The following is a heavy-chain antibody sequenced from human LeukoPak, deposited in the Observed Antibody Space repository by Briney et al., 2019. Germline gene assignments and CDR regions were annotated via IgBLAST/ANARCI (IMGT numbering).Heavy chain of an antibody. CDR1: GLSFSGPW. V-gene: IGHV3-7*03. D-gene: IGHD3-3*01. CDR3: ARVSTIFGGAVDY. Sequence: GGALRLSCTASGLSFSGPWMNWVRQSPGQGLEWVANIKYDGSEKYYVDSVKGRFTISREDAKNSLYLQMNSLRAEDTAVYYCARVSTIFGGAVDYWGQGTLVTVSS. CDR2: IKYDGSEK. J-gene: IGHJ4*02.